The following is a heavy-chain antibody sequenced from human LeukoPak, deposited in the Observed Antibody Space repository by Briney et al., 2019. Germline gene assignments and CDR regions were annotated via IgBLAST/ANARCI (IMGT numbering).Heavy chain of an antibody. CDR3: ARVGFGTYYFDY. D-gene: IGHD3-10*01. J-gene: IGHJ4*02. Sequence: GGSLRLSCAASGFTFSNYAMTWVRQAPGTGLEWVSSISSSSSYIYYADSVKGRFTISRDNAKNSLYLQMNSLRAEDTAVYYCARVGFGTYYFDYWGQGTPVTVSS. CDR1: GFTFSNYA. CDR2: ISSSSSYI. V-gene: IGHV3-21*01.